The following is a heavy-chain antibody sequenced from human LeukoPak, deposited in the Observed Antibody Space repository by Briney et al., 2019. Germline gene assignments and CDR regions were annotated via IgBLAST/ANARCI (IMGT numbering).Heavy chain of an antibody. J-gene: IGHJ5*02. CDR2: IYYSGST. CDR3: ASQNWFDP. Sequence: SEALSLTCTVSGGSISSSTYYWGWIRQPPGKGLEWIGSIYYSGSTYYNPSLKSRVTISVDTSKNQFSLKLSSVTAADTAVYYCASQNWFDPWGQGTLVTVSS. CDR1: GGSISSSTYY. V-gene: IGHV4-39*01.